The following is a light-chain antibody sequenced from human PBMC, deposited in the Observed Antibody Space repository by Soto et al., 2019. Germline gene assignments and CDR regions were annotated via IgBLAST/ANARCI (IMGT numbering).Light chain of an antibody. CDR2: DAS. J-gene: IGKJ1*01. Sequence: QMTQSPSTLSASVGDRVTITCRASQSIDSRLAWYQQKPGKAPKVLIYDASILESGVPSSFTGSGFGTQFTLTISSLQPDDFATYYCQQYKTYWTFGQGTKV. CDR1: QSIDSR. CDR3: QQYKTYWT. V-gene: IGKV1-5*01.